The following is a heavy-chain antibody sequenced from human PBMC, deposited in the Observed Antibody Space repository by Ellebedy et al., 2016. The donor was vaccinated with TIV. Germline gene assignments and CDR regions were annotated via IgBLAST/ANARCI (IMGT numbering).Heavy chain of an antibody. Sequence: AASVKVSCKASGYTFTSYGISWVRQAPGQGLEWMGWISAYNGNTNYAQKLQGRVTMTTDTSTSTAYMELRSLRSDDPAVYYCARLGGIVGATGWFDPWGQGTLVTVSS. J-gene: IGHJ5*02. CDR2: ISAYNGNT. D-gene: IGHD1-26*01. CDR1: GYTFTSYG. V-gene: IGHV1-18*01. CDR3: ARLGGIVGATGWFDP.